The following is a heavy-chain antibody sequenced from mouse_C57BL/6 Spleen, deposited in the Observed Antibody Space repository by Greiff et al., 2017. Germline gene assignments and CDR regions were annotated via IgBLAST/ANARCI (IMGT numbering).Heavy chain of an antibody. J-gene: IGHJ2*01. CDR1: GFTFSSYA. CDR2: ISDGGSYT. CDR3: ASGSTFYYFDA. Sequence: EVQGVESGGGLVKPGGSVKLSCAASGFTFSSYAMPWVRQTPEKRLEWVATISDGGSYTYYPDNVKGRSTITRDNAKNNLYLQMSQLKSEYTAMYYCASGSTFYYFDAWGQGTTLTVSS. V-gene: IGHV5-4*01. D-gene: IGHD1-1*01.